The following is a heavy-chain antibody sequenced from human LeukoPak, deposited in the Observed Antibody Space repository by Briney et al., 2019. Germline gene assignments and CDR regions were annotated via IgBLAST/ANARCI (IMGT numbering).Heavy chain of an antibody. CDR1: GFNFDEYT. CDR2: IDWNSDSK. CDR3: ARGAYYDSTKNFDY. V-gene: IGHV3-20*04. J-gene: IGHJ4*02. D-gene: IGHD3-22*01. Sequence: GGSLRLSCAASGFNFDEYTMHWVRQVPGKGLEWVSVIDWNSDSKYYLESVKGRFTISRDNAKNSLYLQMNSLRAEDTAVYYCARGAYYDSTKNFDYWGQGTLVTVSS.